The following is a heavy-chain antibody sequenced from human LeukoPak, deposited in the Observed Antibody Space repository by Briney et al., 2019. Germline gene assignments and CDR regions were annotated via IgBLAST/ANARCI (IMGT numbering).Heavy chain of an antibody. CDR1: GYTFTSYY. Sequence: ASVKVSCKASGYTFTSYYMHWVRQAPGQGLEWMGIINPSGGSTSYAQKFQGRVTMTRDMSTSTVYMELSSLGSEDTAVYYCARDGASTYYYDSSGYVIWGQGTMVTVSS. D-gene: IGHD3-22*01. CDR2: INPSGGST. V-gene: IGHV1-46*01. J-gene: IGHJ3*02. CDR3: ARDGASTYYYDSSGYVI.